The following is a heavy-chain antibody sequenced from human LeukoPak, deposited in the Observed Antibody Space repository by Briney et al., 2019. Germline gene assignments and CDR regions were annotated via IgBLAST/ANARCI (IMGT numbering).Heavy chain of an antibody. V-gene: IGHV1-69*04. CDR2: IIPILGIA. CDR1: GGTFSSYT. D-gene: IGHD2-2*01. Sequence: ASVKVSCKASGGTFSSYTISWVRQAPGQGLEWMGRIIPILGIANYAQKFQGRVTITADESTSTAYMELSSLRSEDTAVYYCARDGIVVVPAAMFYWGQGTLVTVSS. CDR3: ARDGIVVVPAAMFY. J-gene: IGHJ4*02.